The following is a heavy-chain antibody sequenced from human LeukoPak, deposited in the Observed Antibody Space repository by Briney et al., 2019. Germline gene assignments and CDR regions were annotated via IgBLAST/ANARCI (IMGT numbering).Heavy chain of an antibody. J-gene: IGHJ4*02. V-gene: IGHV3-23*01. CDR3: ARTGRGDRGGYGRGNYFDS. CDR1: GFTFSSYA. Sequence: PGGSLRLSCAASGFTFSSYAMSWVRQAPGKGLEWVSAVSGSGGSTYYADSVKGRFTISRDNSKNTLFLEMNTLRAEDTAVYYCARTGRGDRGGYGRGNYFDSWGQGTLVTVSS. CDR2: VSGSGGST. D-gene: IGHD5-24*01.